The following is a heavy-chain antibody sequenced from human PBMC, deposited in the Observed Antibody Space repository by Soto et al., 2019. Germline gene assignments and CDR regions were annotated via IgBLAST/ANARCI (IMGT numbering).Heavy chain of an antibody. CDR3: AKGLKAAAGLLFHY. Sequence: EVQLLESGGGLVQPGGSLRLSCAASGFTFSSYAMSWVRQAPGKGLEWVSAISGSGGSTYYADSVKGRFTISRDNSKNRLYLQMNSRSAEDTAVYYFAKGLKAAAGLLFHYWGQGTLVTVSS. CDR2: ISGSGGST. J-gene: IGHJ4*02. CDR1: GFTFSSYA. D-gene: IGHD6-13*01. V-gene: IGHV3-23*01.